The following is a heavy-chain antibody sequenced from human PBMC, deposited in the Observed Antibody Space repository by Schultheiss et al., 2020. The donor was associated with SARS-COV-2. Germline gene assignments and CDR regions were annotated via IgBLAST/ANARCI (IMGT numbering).Heavy chain of an antibody. D-gene: IGHD2/OR15-2a*01. J-gene: IGHJ6*02. CDR1: GDSVSSNSAA. CDR2: TYYRSKWYN. V-gene: IGHV6-1*01. CDR3: ARRRLNILRSNPHIRGPTYGMDV. Sequence: SQTLSLTCAISGDSVSSNSAAWNWIRQSPSRGLEWLGRTYYRSKWYNDYAVSVKSRITINPDTSKNQFSLKLSSVTAADTAVYYCARRRLNILRSNPHIRGPTYGMDVWGQGTTVTVSS.